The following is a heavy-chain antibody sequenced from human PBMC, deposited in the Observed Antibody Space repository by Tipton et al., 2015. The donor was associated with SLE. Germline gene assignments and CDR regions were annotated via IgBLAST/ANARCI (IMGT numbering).Heavy chain of an antibody. J-gene: IGHJ3*02. V-gene: IGHV4-61*02. CDR2: INTSGST. Sequence: TLSLTCTVSGGSIASGSYYWSWIQQPAGRALEWIGRINTSGSTTYNPSLKGRVTLSLDTSKNHFSLNLGSVTAADTALYYCARGLRTFPRLDIWGLGTKATVSS. D-gene: IGHD4-17*01. CDR3: ARGLRTFPRLDI. CDR1: GGSIASGSYY.